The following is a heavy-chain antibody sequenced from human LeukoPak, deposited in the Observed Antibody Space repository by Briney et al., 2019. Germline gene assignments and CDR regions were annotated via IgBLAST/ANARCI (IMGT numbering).Heavy chain of an antibody. D-gene: IGHD6-19*01. J-gene: IGHJ4*02. CDR2: IIADGGAT. CDR1: GFPFNTQG. Sequence: QPGGSLRLSCAASGFPFNTQGMRWVRQAPGKGLEWVSSIIADGGATFYADSVRGRFTISRDNSRNTLDLQMNSLRVEDTAVYYCGKGRVSEWGQGTLVTVSS. CDR3: GKGRVSE. V-gene: IGHV3-23*01.